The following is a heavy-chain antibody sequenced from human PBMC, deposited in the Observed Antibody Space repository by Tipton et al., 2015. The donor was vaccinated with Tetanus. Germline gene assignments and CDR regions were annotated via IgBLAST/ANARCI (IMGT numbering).Heavy chain of an antibody. CDR1: GGSISSYY. D-gene: IGHD3-22*01. Sequence: TLSLTCSVFGGSISSYYWSWIRQPPGKGLEWIGHIYYSGNTNYSPSLKSRVTVSVDTSKNQFSLKLTSVTAADTAVYYCARDGPYYSDTSNDYHFYGMDVWGQGTTVTVSS. CDR2: IYYSGNT. J-gene: IGHJ6*02. CDR3: ARDGPYYSDTSNDYHFYGMDV. V-gene: IGHV4-59*01.